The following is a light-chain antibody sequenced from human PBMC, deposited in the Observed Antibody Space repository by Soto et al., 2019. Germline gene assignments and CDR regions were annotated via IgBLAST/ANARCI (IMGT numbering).Light chain of an antibody. CDR2: GAS. J-gene: IGKJ2*01. V-gene: IGKV3-15*01. CDR1: QSLSSN. CDR3: QQYNYWPLYT. Sequence: EIVMTQSPTTLSVSPGEGATLSCRASQSLSSNLAWYQQKPGQSPRLLIYGASTRASGIPARFSGSGSGTEFTLTISSLESEDFAVYYCQQYNYWPLYTFGQGTKWEIK.